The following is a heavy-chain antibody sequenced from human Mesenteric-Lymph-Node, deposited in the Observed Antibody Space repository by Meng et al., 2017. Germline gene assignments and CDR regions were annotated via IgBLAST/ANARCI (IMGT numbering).Heavy chain of an antibody. J-gene: IGHJ3*01. CDR2: ISPDGTST. V-gene: IGHV3-74*01. Sequence: GESLKISCAASGFTFRMYWMHWFRQAPGKGPLWVSRISPDGTSTSYADSVKGRISISRDNSKNTLYLQISSLRAEDTAVYYCVRENYYGSGRLGAFDVWGQGTMVTVSS. CDR3: VRENYYGSGRLGAFDV. D-gene: IGHD3-10*01. CDR1: GFTFRMYW.